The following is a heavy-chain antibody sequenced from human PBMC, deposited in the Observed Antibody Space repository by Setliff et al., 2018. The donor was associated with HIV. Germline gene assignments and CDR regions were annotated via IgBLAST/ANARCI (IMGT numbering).Heavy chain of an antibody. Sequence: LRLSCAASGFTFSSYEMKWVRQAPGKGLEWVSYISSSGSTIRYADSVKGRFTMSRDNAKNSLYLQMNSLRAEDTAVYYCARGPSYYDYVWGSDRPEDYWGQGTLVTVSS. CDR2: ISSSGSTI. J-gene: IGHJ4*02. D-gene: IGHD3-16*02. CDR3: ARGPSYYDYVWGSDRPEDY. V-gene: IGHV3-48*03. CDR1: GFTFSSYE.